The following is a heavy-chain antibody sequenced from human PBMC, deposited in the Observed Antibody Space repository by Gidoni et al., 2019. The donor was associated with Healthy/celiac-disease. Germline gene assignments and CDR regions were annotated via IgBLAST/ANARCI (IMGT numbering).Heavy chain of an antibody. CDR2: IYTSGST. Sequence: QVQLQESGPGLVKPSQTLSLTCPVSGGSISSGSYYWSWIRQPAGKGLEWIGRIYTSGSTNYNPSLKSRVTISVDTSKNQFSLKLSSVTAADTAVYYCARAGWDFWRDNLYYFDYWGQGTLVTVSS. D-gene: IGHD3-3*01. CDR3: ARAGWDFWRDNLYYFDY. J-gene: IGHJ4*02. CDR1: GGSISSGSYY. V-gene: IGHV4-61*02.